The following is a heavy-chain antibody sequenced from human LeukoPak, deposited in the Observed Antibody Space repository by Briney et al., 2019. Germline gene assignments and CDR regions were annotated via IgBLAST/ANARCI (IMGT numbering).Heavy chain of an antibody. CDR1: SVSISSSRHY. Sequence: SETLSLTCTVSSVSISSSRHYWGRIRQPPGKGLEWIGSVFYSGDTYYNPSLKTRVTMSVDTSKNQFSLKLNSVTAADTAVYYCARPGSLGSAANYWYFDLWGPGTLVTVSS. CDR2: VFYSGDT. D-gene: IGHD2-2*01. V-gene: IGHV4-39*01. J-gene: IGHJ2*01. CDR3: ARPGSLGSAANYWYFDL.